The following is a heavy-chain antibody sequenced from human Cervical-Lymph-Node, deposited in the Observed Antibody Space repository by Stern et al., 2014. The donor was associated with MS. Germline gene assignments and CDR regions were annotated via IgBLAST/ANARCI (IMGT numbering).Heavy chain of an antibody. D-gene: IGHD3-10*01. CDR1: GGSISSGGYY. J-gene: IGHJ5*02. CDR3: ARAVDGSGSYYQFHWFDP. V-gene: IGHV4-31*03. CDR2: IYYSRST. Sequence: QVQLQESGPGLVQPSQTLSLTCTVSGGSISSGGYYWSWIRQHPGKGLEWIGYIYYSRSTYYNPSLKSRVTISVDTSKNQFSLKLSSVTAADTAVYYCARAVDGSGSYYQFHWFDPWGQGTLVTVSS.